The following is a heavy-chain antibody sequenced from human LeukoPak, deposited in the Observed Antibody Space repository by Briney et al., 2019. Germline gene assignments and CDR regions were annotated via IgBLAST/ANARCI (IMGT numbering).Heavy chain of an antibody. CDR2: ISGSGGRT. J-gene: IGHJ6*04. CDR3: AELGITMIGGV. Sequence: GGSLRLSCAASGFTFSSYAMSWVRQAPGKGLEWVSSISGSGGRTYYADSVKGRFTISRDNAKNSLYLQMNSLRAEDTAVYYCAELGITMIGGVWGKGTTVTISS. CDR1: GFTFSSYA. V-gene: IGHV3-23*01. D-gene: IGHD3-10*02.